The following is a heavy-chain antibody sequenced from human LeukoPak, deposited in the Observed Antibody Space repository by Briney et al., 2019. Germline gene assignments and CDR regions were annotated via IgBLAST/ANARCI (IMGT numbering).Heavy chain of an antibody. D-gene: IGHD3-22*01. CDR3: ARGGRLLGKFDY. V-gene: IGHV4-59*01. Sequence: SETLSLTCTVSSGSISSYYWSWIRQPPGKGLEWIGYIYYSGSTNYNPSLKSRVTISVDTSTNQFSLKLSSVTAADTAVYFCARGGRLLGKFDYWGQGTLVTVSS. J-gene: IGHJ4*02. CDR1: SGSISSYY. CDR2: IYYSGST.